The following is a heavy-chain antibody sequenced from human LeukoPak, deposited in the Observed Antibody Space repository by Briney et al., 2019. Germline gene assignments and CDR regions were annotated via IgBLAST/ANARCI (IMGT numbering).Heavy chain of an antibody. CDR2: ISYDGYNK. CDR3: AREGSDTGMGEHLDY. CDR1: GFTLSSYA. Sequence: GGSLRLSCAASGFTLSSYAMHWVRQAPGKGLEWVAVISYDGYNKYYADSVKGRFTISRDNSKNTLYLQMNSLRAEDTAVYYCAREGSDTGMGEHLDYWGQGTLLTVSS. D-gene: IGHD5-18*01. J-gene: IGHJ4*02. V-gene: IGHV3-30-3*01.